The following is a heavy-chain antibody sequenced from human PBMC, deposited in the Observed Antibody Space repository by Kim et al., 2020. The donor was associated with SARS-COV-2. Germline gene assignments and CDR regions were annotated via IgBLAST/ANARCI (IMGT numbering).Heavy chain of an antibody. J-gene: IGHJ5*02. CDR1: GGSISSSSYY. CDR2: IYYSGST. Sequence: SETLSLTCTVSGGSISSSSYYWGWIRQPPGKGLEWIGSIYYSGSTYYNPSLKSRVTISVDTSKNQFSLKLSSVTAADTAVYYCARIGDIVVVPAAIWEDSRAHNGFDPWGQGTLVTVSS. V-gene: IGHV4-39*07. CDR3: ARIGDIVVVPAAIWEDSRAHNGFDP. D-gene: IGHD2-2*02.